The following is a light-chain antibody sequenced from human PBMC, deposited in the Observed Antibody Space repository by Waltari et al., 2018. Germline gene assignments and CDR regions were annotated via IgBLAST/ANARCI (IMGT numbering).Light chain of an antibody. V-gene: IGKV4-1*01. J-gene: IGKJ4*01. CDR3: QQFFAKPLT. CDR1: QSLLYSSNNKNY. CDR2: WAS. Sequence: DIVMTQSPDSLAVSLGERSTINFKSTQSLLYSSNNKNYLAWYQQKPGQPPKLLISWASTRDSGVPARFSGSGSATDFTLTISTLQAEDVAVYYCQQFFAKPLTFGGGTKVEIK.